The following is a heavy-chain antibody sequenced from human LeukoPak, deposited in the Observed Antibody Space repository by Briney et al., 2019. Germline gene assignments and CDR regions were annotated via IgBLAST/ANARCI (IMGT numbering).Heavy chain of an antibody. CDR2: ISAYNGNT. CDR3: ARYRIVVVPADAFDI. CDR1: GYTFSSYA. D-gene: IGHD2-2*01. J-gene: IGHJ3*02. Sequence: ASVKVSCKASGYTFSSYAISWVRQAPGQGLEWMGWISAYNGNTNYAQKLQGRVTMTTDTSTSTAYMGLRSLRSDDTAVYYCARYRIVVVPADAFDIWGQGTMVTVSS. V-gene: IGHV1-18*01.